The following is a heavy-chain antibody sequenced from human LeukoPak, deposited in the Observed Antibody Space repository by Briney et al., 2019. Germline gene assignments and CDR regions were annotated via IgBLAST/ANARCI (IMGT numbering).Heavy chain of an antibody. D-gene: IGHD3-10*01. CDR1: GFTFSSYE. Sequence: PGGSLRLSCAASGFTFSSYEMNWVRQAPGKGLEWVSYISSSGSTIYYADSVKGRFTISRDNAKNSLYLQMNSLRAEDTAVYYCATLWFGEFYDAFDIWGQGTMVTVSS. CDR3: ATLWFGEFYDAFDI. V-gene: IGHV3-48*03. J-gene: IGHJ3*02. CDR2: ISSSGSTI.